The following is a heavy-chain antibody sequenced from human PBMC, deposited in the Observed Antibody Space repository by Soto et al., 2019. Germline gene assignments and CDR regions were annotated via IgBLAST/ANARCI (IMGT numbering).Heavy chain of an antibody. CDR2: INHSGST. Sequence: QVQLQQWGAGLLKPSETLSLTCAVYGGSFSGYYWSWIHQPPGKGLEWIGEINHSGSTNYNPSLKSRVTISVDTSKNQFSLKLSSVTAADTAVYYCARGLGYCSGGSCYLYAFDIWGQGTMVTVSS. D-gene: IGHD2-15*01. V-gene: IGHV4-34*01. CDR3: ARGLGYCSGGSCYLYAFDI. CDR1: GGSFSGYY. J-gene: IGHJ3*02.